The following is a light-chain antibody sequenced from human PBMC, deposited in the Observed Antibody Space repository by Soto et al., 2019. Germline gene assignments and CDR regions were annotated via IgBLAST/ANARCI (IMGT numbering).Light chain of an antibody. V-gene: IGKV1-5*03. CDR3: QEYNSYSWT. Sequence: IQMTQSPSTLSASVGDRVTITCRASQSISTWLAWYQQKPGKAPKLLIYQASSLEVGVPLRFSGSGSGTEFTLTINSLQPDDFATYYCQEYNSYSWTFGQGTRLEI. CDR1: QSISTW. CDR2: QAS. J-gene: IGKJ5*01.